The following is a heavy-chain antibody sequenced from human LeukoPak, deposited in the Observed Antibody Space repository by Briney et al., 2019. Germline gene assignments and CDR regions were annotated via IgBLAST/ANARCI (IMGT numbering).Heavy chain of an antibody. J-gene: IGHJ4*02. CDR3: ARDSPAGTYYYDSSGHGVDY. Sequence: GASVKVSCKASGYTFTSYGISWVRQAPGQGLEWMGWISAYNGNTNYAQKLQGRVTMTTDTSASTAYMELRSLRSDDTAVYYCARDSPAGTYYYDSSGHGVDYWGQGTLVTVSS. CDR1: GYTFTSYG. CDR2: ISAYNGNT. V-gene: IGHV1-18*01. D-gene: IGHD3-22*01.